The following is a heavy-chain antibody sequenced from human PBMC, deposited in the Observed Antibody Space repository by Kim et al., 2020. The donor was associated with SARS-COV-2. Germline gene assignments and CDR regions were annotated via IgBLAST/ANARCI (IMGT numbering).Heavy chain of an antibody. CDR1: GGSISSYY. D-gene: IGHD3-10*01. J-gene: IGHJ4*02. Sequence: SETLSLTCTVSGGSISSYYWSWIRQPPGKGLEWIGYIYYSGSTNYNPSLKSRVTISVDTSKNQFSLKLSSVTAADTAAYYCARSHLWFGALFGYWGQGTLVTVSS. CDR2: IYYSGST. CDR3: ARSHLWFGALFGY. V-gene: IGHV4-59*01.